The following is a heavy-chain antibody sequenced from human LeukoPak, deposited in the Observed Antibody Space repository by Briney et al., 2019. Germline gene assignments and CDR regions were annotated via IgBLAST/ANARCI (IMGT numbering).Heavy chain of an antibody. D-gene: IGHD3-16*02. CDR2: ISSSGSTI. J-gene: IGHJ4*02. CDR3: ARSMVTFGGVIVPFDY. Sequence: GGSLRLSCAASGFTFCSYEMNWVRQAPGKGLEWVSYISSSGSTIYYADSVKGRFTISRDNAKTSLYLRMNSLRAEDTAVYYCARSMVTFGGVIVPFDYGSQATLVTVSS. V-gene: IGHV3-48*03. CDR1: GFTFCSYE.